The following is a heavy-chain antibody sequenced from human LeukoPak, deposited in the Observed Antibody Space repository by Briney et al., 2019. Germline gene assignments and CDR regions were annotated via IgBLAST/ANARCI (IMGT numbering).Heavy chain of an antibody. CDR1: GFTFSSYS. CDR2: ISSSSKCI. J-gene: IGHJ4*02. Sequence: GGSLRLSCAASGFTFSSYSMNWVRQDPGKGLEWVSSISSSSKCIYYADSVKGRFTISRDNAKNSLYLQMNSLRAEDTAVYYCAREPFWSGYYSNLHFDYWGQGTLVTVSS. D-gene: IGHD3-3*01. V-gene: IGHV3-21*01. CDR3: AREPFWSGYYSNLHFDY.